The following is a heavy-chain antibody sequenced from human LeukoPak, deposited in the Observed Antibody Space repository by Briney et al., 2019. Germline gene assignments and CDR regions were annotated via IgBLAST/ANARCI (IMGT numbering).Heavy chain of an antibody. CDR1: GYTFTSYG. D-gene: IGHD6-19*01. CDR3: ARDQRYSSGWYLDY. V-gene: IGHV1-18*01. CDR2: ISAYNGNT. Sequence: ASVKVPCKASGYTFTSYGISWVRRAPGQGLEWMGWISAYNGNTNYAQKLQGRVTMTTDTSTSTAYMELRSLRSDDTAVYYCARDQRYSSGWYLDYWGQGTLVTVSS. J-gene: IGHJ4*02.